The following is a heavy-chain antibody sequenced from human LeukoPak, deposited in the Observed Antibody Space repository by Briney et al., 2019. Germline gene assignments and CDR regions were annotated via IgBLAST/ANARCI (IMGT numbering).Heavy chain of an antibody. CDR3: ARGSSGIGLDS. CDR1: GXIFRTYN. Sequence: GGSLGLSCAASGXIFRTYNMNWVRQAPGKGLEWVSSISSSSNYINYADSVKGRFTISRDNAKNSLYLEMNSLRAEETAVYYCARGSSGIGLDSWGQGTLVTVSS. V-gene: IGHV3-21*01. J-gene: IGHJ4*02. CDR2: ISSSSNYI. D-gene: IGHD3-10*01.